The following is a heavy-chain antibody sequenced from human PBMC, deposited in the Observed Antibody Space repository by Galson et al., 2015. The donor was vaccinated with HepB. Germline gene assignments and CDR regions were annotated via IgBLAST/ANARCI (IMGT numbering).Heavy chain of an antibody. D-gene: IGHD6-6*01. Sequence: SVKVSCKASGGTFSSYAISWVRQAPGQGLEWMGGIIPIFGIANYAQKFQGRVMITADESTSTAYMELSSLRSEDTAVYYCAGGRGSSVDFDYWGQGTLVTVSS. V-gene: IGHV1-69*13. J-gene: IGHJ4*02. CDR3: AGGRGSSVDFDY. CDR2: IIPIFGIA. CDR1: GGTFSSYA.